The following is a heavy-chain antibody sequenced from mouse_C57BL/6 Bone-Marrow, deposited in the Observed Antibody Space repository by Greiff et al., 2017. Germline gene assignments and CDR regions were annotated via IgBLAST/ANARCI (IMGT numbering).Heavy chain of an antibody. V-gene: IGHV1-80*01. Sequence: QVQLQQSGAELVKPGASVKISCKASGYAFSSYWMHWVKQRPGQGLEWIGLIFPGDGDTNYNGKFKGKATLTADKSSSTAYMRLSSLTSEDSAVYFCTRGAYWGQGTLVTVTA. CDR2: IFPGDGDT. CDR1: GYAFSSYW. J-gene: IGHJ3*01. CDR3: TRGAY.